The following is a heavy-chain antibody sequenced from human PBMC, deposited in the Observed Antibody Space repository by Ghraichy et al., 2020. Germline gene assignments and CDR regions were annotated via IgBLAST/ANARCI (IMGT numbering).Heavy chain of an antibody. D-gene: IGHD5-18*01. CDR3: ATYSYGAQDYYYYGMDV. CDR2: INPNSGGT. J-gene: IGHJ6*02. CDR1: GYTFTGYY. Sequence: ASVKVSCKASGYTFTGYYMHWVRQAPGQWLEWMGWINPNSGGTNYAQKFQGWVTMTRDTSISTAYMELSRPRSDDTAVYYCATYSYGAQDYYYYGMDVWGQGTTVNVSS. V-gene: IGHV1-2*04.